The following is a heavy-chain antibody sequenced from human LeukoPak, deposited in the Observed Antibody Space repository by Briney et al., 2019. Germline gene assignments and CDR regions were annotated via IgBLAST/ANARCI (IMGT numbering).Heavy chain of an antibody. CDR3: ARVGIAGNYFDY. V-gene: IGHV4-38-2*02. D-gene: IGHD1-20*01. CDR1: GYSISSGYY. Sequence: KPSETLSLTCTVSGYSISSGYYWGWIRQPPGKGLEWIGSIYYSGSTYYNPSLKSRVTMSVDTSKNQFSLKLSSVTAADTAVYYCARVGIAGNYFDYWGQGTLVTVSS. CDR2: IYYSGST. J-gene: IGHJ4*02.